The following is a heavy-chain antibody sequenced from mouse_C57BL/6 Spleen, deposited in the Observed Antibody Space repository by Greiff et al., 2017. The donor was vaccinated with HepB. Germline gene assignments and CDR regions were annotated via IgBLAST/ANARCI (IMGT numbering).Heavy chain of an antibody. J-gene: IGHJ2*01. Sequence: EVKLMESGPGLVKPSQSLSLTCSVTGYSITSGYYWNWIRQFPGNKLEWMGYISYDGSNNYNPSLKNRISITRDTSKNQFFLKLNSVTTEDTATYYCARDDDGFDYWGQGTTLTVSS. CDR2: ISYDGSN. D-gene: IGHD2-12*01. CDR3: ARDDDGFDY. V-gene: IGHV3-6*01. CDR1: GYSITSGYY.